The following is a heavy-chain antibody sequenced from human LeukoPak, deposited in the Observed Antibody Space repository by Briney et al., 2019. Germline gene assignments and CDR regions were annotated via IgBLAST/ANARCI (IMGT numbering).Heavy chain of an antibody. D-gene: IGHD6-19*01. V-gene: IGHV4-39*01. CDR3: ARHRSLTTGWFLSFDP. Sequence: SETLSLTCAVSGGSISTSSYFWGWIRQPPGKGLEWIGSLYYSGSTHYNPSLKSRVTISVDTSKNQFSLRLKSVTAADTAVYYCARHRSLTTGWFLSFDPWGQGTLVTVSS. CDR1: GGSISTSSYF. J-gene: IGHJ5*02. CDR2: LYYSGST.